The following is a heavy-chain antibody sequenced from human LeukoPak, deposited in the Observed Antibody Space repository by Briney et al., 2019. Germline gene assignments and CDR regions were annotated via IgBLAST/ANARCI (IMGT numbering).Heavy chain of an antibody. J-gene: IGHJ4*02. CDR2: MNEDGSAK. CDR3: ARDGEYCSGTTCPGDY. Sequence: GGSLRLSCAASGFSFRNYWMSWLRQAPGKGLEWVANMNEDGSAKNYADSVKGRFAISRDNAKNSLFLQMNSLRDEDTAVYYCARDGEYCSGTTCPGDYWGQGVLVTVSS. CDR1: GFSFRNYW. D-gene: IGHD2/OR15-2a*01. V-gene: IGHV3-7*01.